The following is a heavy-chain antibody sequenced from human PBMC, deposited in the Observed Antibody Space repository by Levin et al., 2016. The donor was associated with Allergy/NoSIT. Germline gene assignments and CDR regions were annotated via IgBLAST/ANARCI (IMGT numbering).Heavy chain of an antibody. V-gene: IGHV3-74*01. CDR2: IKSDGTTT. CDR3: ARSRSCSSSDCYVGFDY. D-gene: IGHD2-21*01. Sequence: VRQAPGKGLVWVSRIKSDGTTTDYADSVEGRFTISRDNAKNMLYLEMNSLRAEDTSLYYCARSRSCSSSDCYVGFDYWGQGALVTVSS. J-gene: IGHJ4*02.